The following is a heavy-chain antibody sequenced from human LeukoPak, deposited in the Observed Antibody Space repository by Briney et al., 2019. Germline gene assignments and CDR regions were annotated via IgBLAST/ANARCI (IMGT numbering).Heavy chain of an antibody. CDR2: ISGGGGST. D-gene: IGHD2-15*01. V-gene: IGHV3-23*01. J-gene: IGHJ5*02. Sequence: TGGSLRLSCAASGFTLSSYAMTWVRQAPGMGLEWVSTISGGGGSTYYADSVKGRFTISRDNSKNTLYLQMNNLRAEDTAVYYCAKDHRVGQLLLLPWGQGTLVTVSS. CDR1: GFTLSSYA. CDR3: AKDHRVGQLLLLP.